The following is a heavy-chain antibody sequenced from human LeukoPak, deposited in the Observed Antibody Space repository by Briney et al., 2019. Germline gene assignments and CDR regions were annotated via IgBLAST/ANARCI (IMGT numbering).Heavy chain of an antibody. J-gene: IGHJ3*02. Sequence: SVKVSCKASGGTFSSYAISWVRQAPGQGLEWMGRIIPIFGTANYAQKFQGRVTITTDESTSTAYMELSSLRSEDTAVYYCAREMIVVAPDAFDIWGQGTMVTVSS. CDR2: IIPIFGTA. V-gene: IGHV1-69*05. D-gene: IGHD3-22*01. CDR1: GGTFSSYA. CDR3: AREMIVVAPDAFDI.